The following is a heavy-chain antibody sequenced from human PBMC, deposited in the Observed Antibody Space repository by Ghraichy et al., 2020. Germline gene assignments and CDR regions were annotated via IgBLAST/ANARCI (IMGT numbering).Heavy chain of an antibody. D-gene: IGHD5-12*01. J-gene: IGHJ4*02. CDR1: GFTFSSYA. V-gene: IGHV3-23*01. CDR2: ITGDGGGT. CDR3: AREGTVATTGYFDD. Sequence: GGSLRLSCAASGFTFSSYAMSWVRQAPGKGLEWVSAITGDGGGTYYANSVKGRFTISRDNSKNTLYLQMNSLRAEDTAVYYCAREGTVATTGYFDDWSQGTRVTGSS.